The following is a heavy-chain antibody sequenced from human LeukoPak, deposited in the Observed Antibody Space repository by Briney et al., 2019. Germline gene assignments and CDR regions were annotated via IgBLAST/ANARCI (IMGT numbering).Heavy chain of an antibody. J-gene: IGHJ4*02. CDR3: AKDPSVVVTATLDY. Sequence: GGSLRLSCAASGFTFSSYAMSWVPQAPGKGLEWVSAISGSGGSTYYADSVKGRFTISRDNSKNTLYLQMNSLRAEDTAVYYCAKDPSVVVTATLDYWGQGTLVTVSS. D-gene: IGHD2-21*02. CDR2: ISGSGGST. CDR1: GFTFSSYA. V-gene: IGHV3-23*01.